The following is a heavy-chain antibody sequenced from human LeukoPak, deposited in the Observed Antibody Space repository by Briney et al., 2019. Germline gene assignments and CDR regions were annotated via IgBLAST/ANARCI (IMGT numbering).Heavy chain of an antibody. J-gene: IGHJ4*02. D-gene: IGHD3-10*01. CDR1: GYTFTSYG. Sequence: GASVKVSCKASGYTFTSYGISWVRQAPGQGLEWMGWISAYNGNTNYAQKFQGRVTMTTDTSTSTAYMELRSLRADDTAVYYCARSGGITMVRGVTFWGQGTLVTVSS. CDR2: ISAYNGNT. V-gene: IGHV1-18*01. CDR3: ARSGGITMVRGVTF.